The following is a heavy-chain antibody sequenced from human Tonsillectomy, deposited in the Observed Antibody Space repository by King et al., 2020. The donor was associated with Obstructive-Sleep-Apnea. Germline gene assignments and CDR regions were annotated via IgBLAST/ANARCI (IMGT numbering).Heavy chain of an antibody. CDR1: GGYISSSY. V-gene: IGHV4-59*08. D-gene: IGHD3/OR15-3a*01. Sequence: VQLKESGPGLVKPSETLSLTCTVSGGYISSSYWSWIRQPPGKGLEWIGYIYYSDSTKFAPSIKSRATISVDTSKSQFSLRLTSVTAADTAVYYCARRDWGAFKYFDSWGPGILVTVSS. CDR3: ARRDWGAFKYFDS. J-gene: IGHJ4*02. CDR2: IYYSDST.